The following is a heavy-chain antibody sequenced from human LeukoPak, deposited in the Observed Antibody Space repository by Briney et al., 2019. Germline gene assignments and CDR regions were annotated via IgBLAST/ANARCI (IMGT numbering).Heavy chain of an antibody. D-gene: IGHD3-22*01. J-gene: IGHJ4*02. Sequence: ASVKVSCKAFGYTFTGYYMHWVRQAPGQGLEWMGRINPNSGGTNYAQKFQGRVTMTRDTSISTAYMELSRLRSDDTAVYYCARGARDYYDSSGYYTYWGQGTLVTVSS. V-gene: IGHV1-2*06. CDR1: GYTFTGYY. CDR2: INPNSGGT. CDR3: ARGARDYYDSSGYYTY.